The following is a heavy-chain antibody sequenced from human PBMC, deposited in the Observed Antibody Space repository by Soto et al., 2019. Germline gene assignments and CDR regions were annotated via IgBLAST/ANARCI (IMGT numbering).Heavy chain of an antibody. Sequence: GESLKISCKGSGYKFIDYWIGGVRQVPGKGLEWVGSIYPGDFDIKYRPSFQGQVTISADKSTTTAYLQWNSLQASDTAMYYCVRTSGGEYYDSRQYYHSYWGQGTLVTVSS. D-gene: IGHD3-22*01. V-gene: IGHV5-51*01. CDR3: VRTSGGEYYDSRQYYHSY. CDR1: GYKFIDYW. J-gene: IGHJ4*02. CDR2: IYPGDFDI.